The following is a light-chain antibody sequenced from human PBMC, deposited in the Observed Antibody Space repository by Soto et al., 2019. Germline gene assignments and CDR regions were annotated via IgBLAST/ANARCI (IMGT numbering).Light chain of an antibody. CDR3: QQHGRSQT. CDR1: QSVSSTF. J-gene: IGKJ4*01. CDR2: GAS. V-gene: IGKV3-20*01. Sequence: ENVFTQSPGPLSFSPGEKATPSCRASQSVSSTFLAWYQQKPGQAPRLLIYGASSRATGIPDRFSGSGSGTDFTLTISRLEPEDFAVYYCQQHGRSQTFGGGTKVDIK.